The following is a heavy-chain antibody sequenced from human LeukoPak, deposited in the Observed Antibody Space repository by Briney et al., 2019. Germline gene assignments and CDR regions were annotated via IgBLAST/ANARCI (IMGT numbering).Heavy chain of an antibody. V-gene: IGHV3-23*01. Sequence: PGGSLRLSCAASGFTFSSYAMSWVREAPGKGLEWGSTISGSGGSTHYADSVNGRFTISRDSSKNTLHLQMNSLRVEDTAVYYCAKDMVRGVIQSAFDFWGQGTLVTVSS. CDR2: ISGSGGST. CDR3: AKDMVRGVIQSAFDF. D-gene: IGHD3-10*01. CDR1: GFTFSSYA. J-gene: IGHJ4*02.